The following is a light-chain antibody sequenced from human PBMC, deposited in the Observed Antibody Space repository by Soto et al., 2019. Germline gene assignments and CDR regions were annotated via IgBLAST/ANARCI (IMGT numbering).Light chain of an antibody. CDR1: SRDVGSYIL. V-gene: IGLV2-23*01. J-gene: IGLJ2*01. CDR3: CSYAGVPIVI. CDR2: EGS. Sequence: QSALTQPASVSGSPGQSITISCTGTSRDVGSYILVSWYQQHPGKAPKLMIYEGSKRPSGVSDRFSGSKSDYTASLTISGLQAEDEADYYCCSYAGVPIVIFGGGTKLTVL.